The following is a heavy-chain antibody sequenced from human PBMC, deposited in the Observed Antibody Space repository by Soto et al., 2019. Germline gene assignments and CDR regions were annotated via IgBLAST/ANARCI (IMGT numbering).Heavy chain of an antibody. D-gene: IGHD4-17*01. CDR2: ISGSGDST. CDR3: AGGYGDYDGWIDY. V-gene: IGHV3-23*01. Sequence: GGSLRLSCAASGFTFDDYGMSWVRQAPGKGLEWVSAISGSGDSTYYADSVKGRFTISRDNSKNTLYLQMNSLRAEDTAVYYCAGGYGDYDGWIDYWGQGTLVTVSS. J-gene: IGHJ4*02. CDR1: GFTFDDYG.